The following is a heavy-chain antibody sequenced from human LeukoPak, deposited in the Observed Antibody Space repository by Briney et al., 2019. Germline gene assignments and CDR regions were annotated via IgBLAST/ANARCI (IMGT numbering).Heavy chain of an antibody. J-gene: IGHJ3*02. CDR1: GGSFSGYY. CDR2: INHSRST. D-gene: IGHD1-7*01. V-gene: IGHV4-34*01. Sequence: PSETLSLTCAVYGGSFSGYYWSWIRQPPGKGLEWIGEINHSRSTNYNPSLKSRVTISVDTSKNQFSLKLSSVTAADTAVYYCAREAPNWNYAFDIWGQGTMVTVSS. CDR3: AREAPNWNYAFDI.